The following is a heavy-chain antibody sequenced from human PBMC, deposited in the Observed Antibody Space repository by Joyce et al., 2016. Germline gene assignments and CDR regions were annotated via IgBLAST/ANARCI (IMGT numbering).Heavy chain of an antibody. CDR3: ARSQWLAPLMY. CDR1: GWPFRGFF. V-gene: IGHV4-34*01. Sequence: QVQLQQWGAGLLKPSETLSLTCAVSGWPFRGFFWTWVRQPPGKGLEWIGDINNSGYTNYDPSLKTRVTFSVDTSKNQFSRKLTSLSATDTAVYYCARSQWLAPLMYWGQGTPVTVSS. D-gene: IGHD6-19*01. CDR2: INNSGYT. J-gene: IGHJ4*02.